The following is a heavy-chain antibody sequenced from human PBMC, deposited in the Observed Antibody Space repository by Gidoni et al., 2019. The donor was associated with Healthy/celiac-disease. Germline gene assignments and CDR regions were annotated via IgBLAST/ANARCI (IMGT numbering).Heavy chain of an antibody. CDR1: GFTFSSYS. CDR3: ARTDDIVVVVAAKGYYGMDV. CDR2: ISSSSSTI. J-gene: IGHJ6*02. D-gene: IGHD2-15*01. Sequence: EVQLVESGGGLVQPGGSLRLSCAASGFTFSSYSMNWARQAPGKGLGWVSYISSSSSTIYYADSVKGRFTISRDNAKNSLYLQMNSLRDEDTAVYYCARTDDIVVVVAAKGYYGMDVWGQGTTVTVSS. V-gene: IGHV3-48*02.